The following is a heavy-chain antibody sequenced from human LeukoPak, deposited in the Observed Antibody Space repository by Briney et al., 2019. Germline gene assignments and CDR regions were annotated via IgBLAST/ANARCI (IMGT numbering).Heavy chain of an antibody. Sequence: SETLSLTCTVSGGSISSYYWSWIRQPPGKGLEWIGYIYYSGSTNYNPSLRSRVTISVDTSKNQFSLKLSSVTAADTAVYYCARDNWNYGSSMDVWGQGTTVTVSS. V-gene: IGHV4-59*01. CDR3: ARDNWNYGSSMDV. CDR2: IYYSGST. D-gene: IGHD1-7*01. CDR1: GGSISSYY. J-gene: IGHJ6*02.